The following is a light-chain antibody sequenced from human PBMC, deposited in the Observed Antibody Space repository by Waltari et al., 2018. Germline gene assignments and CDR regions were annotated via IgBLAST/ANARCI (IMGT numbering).Light chain of an antibody. CDR2: NGN. Sequence: QSVLTEPPSVSGAPGQRVTISCSGSSSNIGGNTVTWYQQLPGRAPKLLIYNGNRRPSGVPDRFSESKSGTSDSLAITGLQSEDEADYYCATWDDSLSGPVFGGGTKLTVL. CDR3: ATWDDSLSGPV. CDR1: SSNIGGNT. V-gene: IGLV1-44*01. J-gene: IGLJ3*02.